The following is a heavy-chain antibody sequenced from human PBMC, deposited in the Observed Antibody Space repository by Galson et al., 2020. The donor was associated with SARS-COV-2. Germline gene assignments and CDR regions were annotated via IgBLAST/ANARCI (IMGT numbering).Heavy chain of an antibody. CDR2: IDWDGDK. CDR1: GFSLTTSGMC. Sequence: ESGPTLVKPTQTLTLICTFSGFSLTTSGMCVNWIRQPPGKAPEWLARIDWDGDKYYTTSLKTRLTISKDTSKNQVVLTMTDMDPVDTATYYCARIDSSGCRGNYWGQRTPVTVSS. V-gene: IGHV2-70*11. D-gene: IGHD6-19*01. J-gene: IGHJ4*02. CDR3: ARIDSSGCRGNY.